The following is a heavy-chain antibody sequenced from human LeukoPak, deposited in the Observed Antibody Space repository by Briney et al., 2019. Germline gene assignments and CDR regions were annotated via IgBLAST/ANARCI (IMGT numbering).Heavy chain of an antibody. CDR1: GGSFSGYY. CDR2: IFYSGST. D-gene: IGHD3-10*01. Sequence: SETLSLTCAVYGGSFSGYYWGWIRQPPGKGLEWIGNIFYSGSTYYSPSLKSRVTISLDTSRNQFSLKLNSVTAADTAVYYCAKSNGYGLVDIWGQGTMVTVSS. CDR3: AKSNGYGLVDI. V-gene: IGHV4-34*12. J-gene: IGHJ3*02.